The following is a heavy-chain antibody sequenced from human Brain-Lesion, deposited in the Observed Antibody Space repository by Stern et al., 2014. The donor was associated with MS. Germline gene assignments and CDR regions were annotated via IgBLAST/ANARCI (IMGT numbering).Heavy chain of an antibody. Sequence: EVHLVESGGDLVQPGRSLRLPCAAFGFTFDDYAMHWVRQAPGKGLGWVAGISWNSGTIGYADSVKGRFTTSRDNAYSSLYLQMNSLRPEDTALYYCARDITGSSAYFAYWGQGTLVTVSS. CDR2: ISWNSGTI. V-gene: IGHV3-9*01. CDR3: ARDITGSSAYFAY. D-gene: IGHD1-14*01. J-gene: IGHJ4*02. CDR1: GFTFDDYA.